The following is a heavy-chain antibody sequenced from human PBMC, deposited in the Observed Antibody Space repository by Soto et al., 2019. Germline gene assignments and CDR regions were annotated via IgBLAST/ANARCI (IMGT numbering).Heavy chain of an antibody. J-gene: IGHJ6*02. D-gene: IGHD2-15*01. Sequence: EVQLVESGGGLVQPGGSLRLSCAASGFTFSSYEMNWVRQAPGKGLEWVSYISSSGSTIYYADSVKGRFTISRDNAKNSLYLKMNSLRAEDTAVYYCARDFEIVLGGGGSHGMDVWGQGTTVTVSS. CDR2: ISSSGSTI. CDR3: ARDFEIVLGGGGSHGMDV. CDR1: GFTFSSYE. V-gene: IGHV3-48*03.